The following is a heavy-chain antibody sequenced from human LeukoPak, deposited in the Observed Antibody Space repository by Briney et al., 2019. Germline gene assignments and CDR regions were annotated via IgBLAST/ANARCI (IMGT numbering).Heavy chain of an antibody. CDR1: GYTFTSYD. Sequence: VASVKVSCKASGYTFTSYDINWVRQAPGQGLEWMGVINPSGGSTSYAQKFQGRITMTRDMSTSTVYMELSSLRSEDTAVYYCARTRDADPAISNFDYWGQGTLVTVSS. J-gene: IGHJ4*02. V-gene: IGHV1-46*01. D-gene: IGHD5-24*01. CDR3: ARTRDADPAISNFDY. CDR2: INPSGGST.